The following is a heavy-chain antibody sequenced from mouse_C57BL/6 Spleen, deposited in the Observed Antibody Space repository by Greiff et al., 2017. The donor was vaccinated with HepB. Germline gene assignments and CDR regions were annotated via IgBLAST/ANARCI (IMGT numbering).Heavy chain of an antibody. CDR1: GYTFTGYW. Sequence: VQLQQSGAELMKPGASVKLSCKATGYTFTGYWIEWVKQRPGHGLEWIGEILPGSGSTNYNEKFKGKATLTADTSSNTAYMQLSSLTTEDSASYYCARRGGSSGYVFPFAYWGQGTLVTVSA. D-gene: IGHD3-2*02. J-gene: IGHJ3*01. CDR3: ARRGGSSGYVFPFAY. V-gene: IGHV1-9*01. CDR2: ILPGSGST.